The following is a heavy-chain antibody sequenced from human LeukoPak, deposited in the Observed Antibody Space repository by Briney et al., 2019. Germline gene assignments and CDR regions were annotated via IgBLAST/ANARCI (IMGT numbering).Heavy chain of an antibody. D-gene: IGHD1-26*01. J-gene: IGHJ4*02. V-gene: IGHV4-59*08. CDR1: GASISSYY. Sequence: SETLSLTCTVSGASISSYYWSWIRHPPGKGLEWIGYIYYSGNTNYNPSHKSRVTISVDTSKNQFSLKLSSVTAADTAVYYCASGSYYFDYWGQGTLVTVSS. CDR2: IYYSGNT. CDR3: ASGSYYFDY.